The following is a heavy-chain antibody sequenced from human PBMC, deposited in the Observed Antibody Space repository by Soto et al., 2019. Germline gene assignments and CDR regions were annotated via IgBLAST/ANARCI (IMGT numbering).Heavy chain of an antibody. J-gene: IGHJ6*02. Sequence: ASVKVSCKASGYTFTGYYMHWVRQAPGQVLEWMGWINPNSGGTNYAQKFQGRVTMTRDTSISTAYMELSRLRSDDTAVYYCARSGGNSREYYYYYGMDVWGQGTTVTVSS. CDR2: INPNSGGT. CDR1: GYTFTGYY. CDR3: ARSGGNSREYYYYYGMDV. V-gene: IGHV1-2*02. D-gene: IGHD2-21*02.